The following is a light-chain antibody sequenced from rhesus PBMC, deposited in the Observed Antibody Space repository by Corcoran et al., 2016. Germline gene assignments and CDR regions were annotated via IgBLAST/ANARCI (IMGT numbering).Light chain of an antibody. CDR3: QQYSSSPPT. V-gene: IGKV1-22*01. CDR1: QSISSW. CDR2: KAS. Sequence: DIQMTQSPSSLSASVGDTVTITCRASQSISSWLAWYQQKPGKAPKVLIYKASGLQSGVPSRFRGGGSGTDFTLPFSILQSGDVASYYCQQYSSSPPTFGQGTEVET. J-gene: IGKJ1*01.